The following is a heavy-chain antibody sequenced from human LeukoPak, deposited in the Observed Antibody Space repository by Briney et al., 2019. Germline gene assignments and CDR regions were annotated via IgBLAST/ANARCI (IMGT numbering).Heavy chain of an antibody. V-gene: IGHV3-23*01. J-gene: IGHJ5*01. CDR3: VEDLISRDGYWDIDS. D-gene: IGHD2-2*03. Sequence: GGSLRLSCAASGFSFSDYAMSWVRQAPGKSLEWVAGLFGSGSGKSYADSVKGRVTISRDNSRNMVFLQMYSLSAEDTAMYYCVEDLISRDGYWDIDSWGRGTLVTVSS. CDR1: GFSFSDYA. CDR2: LFGSGSGK.